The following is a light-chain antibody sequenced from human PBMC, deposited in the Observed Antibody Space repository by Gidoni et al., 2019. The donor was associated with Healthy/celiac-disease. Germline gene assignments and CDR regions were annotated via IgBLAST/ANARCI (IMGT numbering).Light chain of an antibody. J-gene: IGKJ5*01. CDR3: QQYYTTLIT. V-gene: IGKV4-1*01. CDR2: WAS. Sequence: DIVMTQSPDSLAVSLGERATINCKSSQSVLYSSNNKNYLAWYQQKPGQPPKLLIYWASTRESGVPDRVSGSGSGTDFTLTISSLQAEDVAGYFCQQYYTTLITFGQGTRLEIK. CDR1: QSVLYSSNNKNY.